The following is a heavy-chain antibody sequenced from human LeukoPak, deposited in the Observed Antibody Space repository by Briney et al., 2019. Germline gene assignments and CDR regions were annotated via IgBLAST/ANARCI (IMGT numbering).Heavy chain of an antibody. Sequence: GASVKVSCKASGFTFTSSAMQWVRQARGQRLEWIGWIVVGSGNTNYAQKFQERVTITRDMSTSTAYMELSSLRSEDTAVYYCARNFYYDSSGYLGYWGQGTLVTVSS. J-gene: IGHJ4*02. V-gene: IGHV1-58*02. CDR2: IVVGSGNT. D-gene: IGHD3-22*01. CDR1: GFTFTSSA. CDR3: ARNFYYDSSGYLGY.